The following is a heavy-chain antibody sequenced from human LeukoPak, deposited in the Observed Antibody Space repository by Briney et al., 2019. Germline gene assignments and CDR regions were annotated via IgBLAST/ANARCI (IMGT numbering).Heavy chain of an antibody. CDR2: ISGSGGST. V-gene: IGHV3-23*01. CDR3: ASVVRGYSGYDYSIFFDY. Sequence: GGSLRLSCAASGFTFSSYAMSWVRQAPGKGLEWVSAISGSGGSTYYADSVKGRFTISRDNSKNTLYLQMNSLRAEDTAVYYCASVVRGYSGYDYSIFFDYWGQGTLVTVSS. CDR1: GFTFSSYA. D-gene: IGHD5-12*01. J-gene: IGHJ4*02.